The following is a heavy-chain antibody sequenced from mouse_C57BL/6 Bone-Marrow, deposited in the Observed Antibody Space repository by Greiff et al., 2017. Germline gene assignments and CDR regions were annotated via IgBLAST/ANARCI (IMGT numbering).Heavy chain of an antibody. CDR3: ARDDGYPLAY. J-gene: IGHJ3*01. CDR1: DSEVFPIAY. D-gene: IGHD2-3*01. CDR2: ILPSIGRT. Sequence: QVQLQQSVSELRSPRSSAKLSCKDFDSEVFPIAYMSWVRQKPGHGFEWIGGILPSIGRTIYGEKFEDKATLDADTLSHAAYLELNSLTSEDFAIYYCARDDGYPLAYWGQRALVSFCA. V-gene: IGHV15-2*01.